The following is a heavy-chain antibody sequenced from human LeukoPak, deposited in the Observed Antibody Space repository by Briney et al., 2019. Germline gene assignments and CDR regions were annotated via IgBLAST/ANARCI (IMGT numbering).Heavy chain of an antibody. Sequence: SSVHVSCKASRGIFSSYAISWVRQAPGQGLEWMGGIIPIFGSAHYPQTFHGRVTHTADESTSTAYMELSSLRSEDTAVYYCARYSGHRLAARYDYWGQGTLVTVSS. V-gene: IGHV1-69*13. CDR3: ARYSGHRLAARYDY. D-gene: IGHD6-6*01. CDR2: IIPIFGSA. J-gene: IGHJ4*02. CDR1: RGIFSSYA.